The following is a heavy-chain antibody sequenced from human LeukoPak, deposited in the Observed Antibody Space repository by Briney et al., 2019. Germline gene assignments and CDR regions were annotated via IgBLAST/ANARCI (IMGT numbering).Heavy chain of an antibody. J-gene: IGHJ5*02. CDR3: ARERLIYSSSSGYNWFDP. CDR2: TYYRSKWYN. Sequence: SQTLSLTCAISGDSVSSNSAAWNWIRQSPSRGLEWLGRTYYRSKWYNDYAVSVKSRITINPDTSKNQFSLKLSSVTAADTAVYYCARERLIYSSSSGYNWFDPWGQGTLVTVSS. V-gene: IGHV6-1*01. D-gene: IGHD6-6*01. CDR1: GDSVSSNSAA.